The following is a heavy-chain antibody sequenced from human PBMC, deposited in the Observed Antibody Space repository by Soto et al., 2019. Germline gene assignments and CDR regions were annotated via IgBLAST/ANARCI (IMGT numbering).Heavy chain of an antibody. CDR1: QFTFRSYG. Sequence: GGSLRLSCSASQFTFRSYGMHWVRQAPGKGLEWVASISFEGSERFYTDSVKGRFTISRDNSKNTLYLQMNSLRAEDTAVYYCARVNYDYVYDYWGQGTLVTVSS. CDR3: ARVNYDYVYDY. D-gene: IGHD3-16*01. J-gene: IGHJ4*02. CDR2: ISFEGSER. V-gene: IGHV3-30*03.